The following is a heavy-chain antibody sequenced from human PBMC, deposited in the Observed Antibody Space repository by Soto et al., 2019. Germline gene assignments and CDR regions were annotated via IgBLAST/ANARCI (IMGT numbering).Heavy chain of an antibody. CDR1: GFTFSSYG. V-gene: IGHV3-30*18. D-gene: IGHD2-8*01. Sequence: QVQLVESGGGVVQPGRSLRLSCAASGFTFSSYGMHWVRQAPGKGLERVAVISYDGSNQYYADSVKGRFTISRDNSKNPLYLQMNSLRAEDTAVYYCAKERATVLMVYAIYYYYGMAVWGRGTTVTVSS. CDR2: ISYDGSNQ. J-gene: IGHJ6*02. CDR3: AKERATVLMVYAIYYYYGMAV.